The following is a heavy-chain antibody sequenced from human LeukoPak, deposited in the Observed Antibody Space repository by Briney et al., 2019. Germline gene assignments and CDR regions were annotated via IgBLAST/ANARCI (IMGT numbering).Heavy chain of an antibody. V-gene: IGHV3-23*01. Sequence: GGSLRLSCAASGFTFSTHLMTWVRQAPGKGLEWVSAITGNGGSTSYTDSVKGRFTISRDNSKNTLYLQMNSLRAEDTAVYFCASAGSHSYFDAWGPGTLVTVSS. CDR2: ITGNGGST. J-gene: IGHJ4*02. CDR3: ASAGSHSYFDA. D-gene: IGHD6-13*01. CDR1: GFTFSTHL.